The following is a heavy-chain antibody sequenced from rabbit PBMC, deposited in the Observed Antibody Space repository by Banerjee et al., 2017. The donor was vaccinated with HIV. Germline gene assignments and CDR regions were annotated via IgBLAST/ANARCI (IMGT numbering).Heavy chain of an antibody. CDR1: GFSFSSSYY. V-gene: IGHV1S45*01. CDR3: ARAYASSSGYSGYFNL. D-gene: IGHD1-1*01. Sequence: QEQLVESGGGLVQPEGSLTLTCTASGFSFSSSYYMCWVRQAPGKGLEWIACIYAGSSGSTDYASWVNGRFTISLDNAQNTVFLQMTSLTAADTATYFCARAYASSSGYSGYFNLWGPGTLVTVS. CDR2: IYAGSSGST. J-gene: IGHJ4*01.